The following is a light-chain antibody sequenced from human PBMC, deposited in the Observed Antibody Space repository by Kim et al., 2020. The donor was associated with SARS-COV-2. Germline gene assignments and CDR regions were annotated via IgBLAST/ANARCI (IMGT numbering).Light chain of an antibody. Sequence: QSALTQPASVSGSPGQSITISCTGTSSDIGSYNYVSWYQQHPDTAPKLIIYDVSYRPSGVSNRFSGSKSGNTASLTISGLQAEDEADYYCSSYTSSDRSEFGGGTQLTVL. V-gene: IGLV2-14*03. CDR2: DVS. CDR3: SSYTSSDRSE. CDR1: SSDIGSYNY. J-gene: IGLJ2*01.